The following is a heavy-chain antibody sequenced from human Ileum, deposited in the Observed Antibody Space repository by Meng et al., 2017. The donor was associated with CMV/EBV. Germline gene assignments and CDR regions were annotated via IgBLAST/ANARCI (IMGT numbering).Heavy chain of an antibody. CDR3: ARGNNYAMDV. V-gene: IGHV3-74*01. CDR1: GFTFSSYS. Sequence: GGSLRLSCAASGFTFSSYSMNWVRQAPGQGLVWVSRINSDGTTTKYADSVKGRFTISRDNAENTLYLQMNTLRAEDTAVYYCARGNNYAMDVWGQGTTVTVSS. CDR2: INSDGTTT. D-gene: IGHD1/OR15-1a*01. J-gene: IGHJ6*02.